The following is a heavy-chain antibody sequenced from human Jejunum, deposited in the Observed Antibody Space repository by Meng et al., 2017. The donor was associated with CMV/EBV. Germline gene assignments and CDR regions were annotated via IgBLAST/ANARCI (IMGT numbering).Heavy chain of an antibody. CDR3: ARDTAIDPAMAGAFDY. V-gene: IGHV3-21*01. D-gene: IGHD5-18*01. CDR2: ITTSGSYI. CDR1: FSFSSYS. J-gene: IGHJ4*02. Sequence: FSFSSYSMNWVRQAPGKELEWVSSITTSGSYIYYANSVKGRFTISRDNAKNSLFLQMDSLRAEDTAVYYCARDTAIDPAMAGAFDYWGQGTLVTVSS.